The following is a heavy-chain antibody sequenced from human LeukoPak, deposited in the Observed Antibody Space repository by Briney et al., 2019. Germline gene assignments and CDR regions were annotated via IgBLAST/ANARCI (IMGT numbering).Heavy chain of an antibody. Sequence: PSETLSLTCTVSGASISSSYWSWIRQPPGKGLEWIGEINHSGSTNNNPSLKSRVTISVDMSKNQFSLKLSSVTAADTAVYYCARHPVYDILTGYFRTYDAFDIWGQGTMVTVSS. J-gene: IGHJ3*02. CDR2: INHSGST. CDR1: GASISSSY. V-gene: IGHV4-34*01. D-gene: IGHD3-9*01. CDR3: ARHPVYDILTGYFRTYDAFDI.